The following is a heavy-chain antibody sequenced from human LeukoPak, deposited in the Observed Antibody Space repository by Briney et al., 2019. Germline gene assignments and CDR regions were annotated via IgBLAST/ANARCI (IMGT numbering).Heavy chain of an antibody. CDR3: AKDSGGGFNYYGSGSSYYFDY. J-gene: IGHJ4*02. Sequence: GGSLRLSCAASGSTFSSYGMHWVRQAPGKGLEWVAVISYDGSNKYYADSVKGRFTISRDNSKNTLYLQMNSLRAEDTAVYYCAKDSGGGFNYYGSGSSYYFDYWGQGTLVTVSS. V-gene: IGHV3-30*18. CDR2: ISYDGSNK. D-gene: IGHD3-10*01. CDR1: GSTFSSYG.